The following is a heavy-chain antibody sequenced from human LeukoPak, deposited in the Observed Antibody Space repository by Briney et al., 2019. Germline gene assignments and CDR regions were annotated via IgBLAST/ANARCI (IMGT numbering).Heavy chain of an antibody. J-gene: IGHJ3*02. CDR2: ISTSGGNT. D-gene: IGHD4-17*01. Sequence: GGSLRLSCAASGFNLEDYTMHWVRQTPGKGLEWVSAISTSGGNTYYADSVKGRFTVSRDNSKNTVSLQMNSLRAEDTAVYYCARETTVTFPDAFDIWGQGTMVTVSS. CDR3: ARETTVTFPDAFDI. CDR1: GFNLEDYT. V-gene: IGHV3-23*01.